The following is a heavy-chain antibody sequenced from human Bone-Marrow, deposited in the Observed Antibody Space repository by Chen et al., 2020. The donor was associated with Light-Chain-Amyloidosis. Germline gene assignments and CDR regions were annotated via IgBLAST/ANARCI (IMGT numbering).Heavy chain of an antibody. D-gene: IGHD4-17*01. V-gene: IGHV3-23*01. J-gene: IGHJ3*02. CDR2: VRGGGAGA. Sequence: EVQLLESGGGLVQPGGSLRLSCAASGFTFNNYAMTWVRQAPGKGLEWISFVRGGGAGALYADSVKGRFTISRDNSKNTLYLQMNGLRVEDTATYYCASTTVTTRHVGAFDIWGQGTKVTVSS. CDR1: GFTFNNYA. CDR3: ASTTVTTRHVGAFDI.